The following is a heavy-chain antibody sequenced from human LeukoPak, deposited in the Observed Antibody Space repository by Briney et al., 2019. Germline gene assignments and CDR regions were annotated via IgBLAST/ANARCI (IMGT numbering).Heavy chain of an antibody. Sequence: GASVKVSCKASGYTFASYDINWVRQATGQGLEWMGWMNPNSGNTGYAQKFQGRVTMTRNTSISTAYMELSSLRSEDTAVYYCVRIRSKGGSEYERPHYYFDYWAREPWSPSPQ. CDR2: MNPNSGNT. J-gene: IGHJ4*02. D-gene: IGHD6-25*01. CDR3: VRIRSKGGSEYERPHYYFDY. V-gene: IGHV1-8*01. CDR1: GYTFASYD.